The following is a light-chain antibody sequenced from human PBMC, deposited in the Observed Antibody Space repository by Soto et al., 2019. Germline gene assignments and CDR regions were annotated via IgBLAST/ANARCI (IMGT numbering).Light chain of an antibody. CDR2: AAS. CDR3: QQSYSNPKT. V-gene: IGKV1-39*01. J-gene: IGKJ1*01. CDR1: QSISSY. Sequence: DIQMTQSPSSLSASVGDRVTITCRASQSISSYLHWYQHKPGEVPKLLIYAASSLQSGVPSRFSGSGSGTDFTLTINSLQPEDFATYYCQQSYSNPKTFGPGTKVDIK.